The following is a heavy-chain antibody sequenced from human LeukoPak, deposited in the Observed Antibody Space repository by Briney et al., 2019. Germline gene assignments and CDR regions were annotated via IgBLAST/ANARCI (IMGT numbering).Heavy chain of an antibody. Sequence: GGSVKVSFKSSGYTFTGYYMHWVRQAPGQGLEWMGWINPNSGGTNYAQKFQGRVTMTRDTSISTAYMELSRLRSDDTAVYYSARDEESGSPTPTLGSSRSGLDPWGQGTLVTVSS. CDR2: INPNSGGT. V-gene: IGHV1-2*02. J-gene: IGHJ5*02. CDR1: GYTFTGYY. CDR3: ARDEESGSPTPTLGSSRSGLDP. D-gene: IGHD2-15*01.